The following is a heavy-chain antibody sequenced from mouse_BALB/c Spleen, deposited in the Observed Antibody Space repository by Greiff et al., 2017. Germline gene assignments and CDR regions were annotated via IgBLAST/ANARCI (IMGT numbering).Heavy chain of an antibody. D-gene: IGHD1-1*01. CDR3: ARAYYGSSRNWYFDV. J-gene: IGHJ1*01. CDR2: IYPGSGNT. V-gene: IGHV1-77*01. Sequence: VQLQESGAELARPGASVKLSCKASGYTFTDYYINWVKQRTGQGLEWIGEIYPGSGNTYYHEKFKGKATLTADKSSSTAYMQLSSLTSEDSAVYFCARAYYGSSRNWYFDVWGAGTTVTVSS. CDR1: GYTFTDYY.